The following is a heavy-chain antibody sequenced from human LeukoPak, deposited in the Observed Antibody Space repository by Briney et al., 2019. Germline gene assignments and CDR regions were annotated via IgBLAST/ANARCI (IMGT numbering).Heavy chain of an antibody. J-gene: IGHJ4*02. V-gene: IGHV3-49*04. Sequence: PGRSLRLSCTVSGFTFGDYAMSWVRQAPGKGLEWVGFIRSKAYGGTTEYAASVKGRFTISRDDSKSIAYLQMNSLKTEDTAVYYCTRDRRGAGDAFDYWGQGTLVTVSS. CDR2: IRSKAYGGTT. D-gene: IGHD7-27*01. CDR1: GFTFGDYA. CDR3: TRDRRGAGDAFDY.